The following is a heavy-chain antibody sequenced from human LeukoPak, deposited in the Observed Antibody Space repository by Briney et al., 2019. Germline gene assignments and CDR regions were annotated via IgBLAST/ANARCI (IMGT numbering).Heavy chain of an antibody. J-gene: IGHJ6*02. CDR3: ARGNKDSGYGEEYYGLDV. V-gene: IGHV3-53*04. CDR2: IYSGEST. D-gene: IGHD3-10*01. Sequence: GGSLRLSCAASGFTVSSNYMSWVRQAPGKGLEWVSVIYSGESTYYADSVQGRFTISRHNSKNTVYLQMNSLRAEDTAVYYCARGNKDSGYGEEYYGLDVWGQGTTVTVSS. CDR1: GFTVSSNY.